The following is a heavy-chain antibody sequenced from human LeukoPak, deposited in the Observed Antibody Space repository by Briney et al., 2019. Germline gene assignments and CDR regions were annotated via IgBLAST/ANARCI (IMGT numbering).Heavy chain of an antibody. V-gene: IGHV3-21*01. CDR1: GFTFKTYT. J-gene: IGHJ4*02. Sequence: GGSLRLSCAASGFTFKTYTMNWVRQAPGKGLEWVSSISVSSTYIYYAGSVRGRFTITRDNARNSLYLQINSLRAEDTAVYYCARVTGDLGYCSRGNCYTFDYWGQGTLVTVSS. CDR3: ARVTGDLGYCSRGNCYTFDY. D-gene: IGHD2-15*01. CDR2: ISVSSTYI.